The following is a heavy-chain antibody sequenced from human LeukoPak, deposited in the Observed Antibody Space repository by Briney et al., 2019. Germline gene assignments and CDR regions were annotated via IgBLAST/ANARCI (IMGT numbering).Heavy chain of an antibody. V-gene: IGHV1-2*02. D-gene: IGHD4-17*01. CDR1: GYTFTGYY. Sequence: VASVKVSCKASGYTFTGYYMHWVRQAPGQGLEWMGWINPNSGGTNYAQKFQGRVTMTRDTSISTAYMELSRLGSDDTAVYYCRTDRYGDYGDYIDYWGQGTLVTVSS. J-gene: IGHJ4*02. CDR2: INPNSGGT. CDR3: RTDRYGDYGDYIDY.